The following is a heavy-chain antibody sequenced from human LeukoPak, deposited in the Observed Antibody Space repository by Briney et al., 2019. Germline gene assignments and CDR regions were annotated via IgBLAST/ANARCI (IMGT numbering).Heavy chain of an antibody. CDR1: GGSISSYY. J-gene: IGHJ3*02. V-gene: IGHV4-59*01. D-gene: IGHD1-1*01. CDR2: IYYSGST. Sequence: SETLSPTCTVSGGSISSYYWSWIRQPPGKGLEWIGYIYYSGSTNYNPSLKSRVTISVDTSKNQFSLKLSSVTAADTAVYYCARHGNGAFDIWGQGTMVTVSS. CDR3: ARHGNGAFDI.